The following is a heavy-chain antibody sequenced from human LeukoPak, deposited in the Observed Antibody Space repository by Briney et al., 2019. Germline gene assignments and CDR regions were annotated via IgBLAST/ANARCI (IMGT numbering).Heavy chain of an antibody. CDR1: GGSFSGYY. V-gene: IGHV4-34*01. J-gene: IGHJ6*02. CDR3: ARAYCYGMDV. Sequence: PSETLSLTCAVYGGSFSGYYWSWIRQPPGKGLEWIGEINHSGSTNYNPSLKSRVTISVDTSKNQFSLKLSSETAADTAVYYCARAYCYGMDVWGQGTTVTVSS. CDR2: INHSGST.